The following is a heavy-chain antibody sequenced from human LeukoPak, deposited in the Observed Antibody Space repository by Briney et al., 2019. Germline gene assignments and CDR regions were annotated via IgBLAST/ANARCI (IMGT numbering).Heavy chain of an antibody. D-gene: IGHD3-22*01. J-gene: IGHJ1*01. CDR2: IYYSGST. CDR3: ARGSRSTYYDSSGQYFQH. Sequence: SETLSLTRTVSGGSISSYYWRWIRQPPGKGLEWIGYIYYSGSTNYNPSLKSRVTISVDTSKNQFSLKLSSVTAADTAVYYCARGSRSTYYDSSGQYFQHWGQGTLVTVSS. CDR1: GGSISSYY. V-gene: IGHV4-59*01.